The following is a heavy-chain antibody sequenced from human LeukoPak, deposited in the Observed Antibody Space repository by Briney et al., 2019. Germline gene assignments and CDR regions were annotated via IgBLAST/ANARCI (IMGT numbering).Heavy chain of an antibody. CDR2: ISWNSGSI. CDR3: AKDRYIAAAGSGYFDY. V-gene: IGHV3-9*01. CDR1: GFTFDDYA. D-gene: IGHD6-13*01. J-gene: IGHJ4*02. Sequence: GGSLRLSCAASGFTFDDYAMHWVRQAPGKGLEWVSGISWNSGSIGYADSVKGRFTISRDNAKNSLYLQVNSLRAEDTALYYCAKDRYIAAAGSGYFDYWGQGTLVTVSS.